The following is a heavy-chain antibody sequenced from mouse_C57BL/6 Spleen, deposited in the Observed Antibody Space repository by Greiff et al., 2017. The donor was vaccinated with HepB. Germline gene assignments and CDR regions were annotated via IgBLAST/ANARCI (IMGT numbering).Heavy chain of an antibody. V-gene: IGHV5-16*01. CDR2: INYDGSST. CDR3: ARGGSSYPYWYFDV. CDR1: GFTFSDYY. J-gene: IGHJ1*03. D-gene: IGHD1-1*01. Sequence: DVQLVESEGGLVQPGSSMKLSCTASGFTFSDYYMAWVRQVPEKGLEWVANINYDGSSTYYLDSLKSRFIISRDNAKNILYLQMSRLKSEDTATYYCARGGSSYPYWYFDVWGTGTTVTVSS.